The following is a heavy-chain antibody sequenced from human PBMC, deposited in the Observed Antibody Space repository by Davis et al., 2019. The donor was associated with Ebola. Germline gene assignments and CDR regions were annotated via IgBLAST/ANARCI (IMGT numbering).Heavy chain of an antibody. CDR2: IKQDGSEK. D-gene: IGHD3-10*01. J-gene: IGHJ4*02. CDR1: GFTFSSYW. V-gene: IGHV3-7*03. Sequence: PGGSLRLSCAASGFTFSSYWMSWVRQAPGKGLEWVANIKQDGSEKYYVDSVKGRFTISRDNAKNSLYLQMNSLRAEDTAVYYCARDHRYYGSGRYPPDYWGQGTLVTVSS. CDR3: ARDHRYYGSGRYPPDY.